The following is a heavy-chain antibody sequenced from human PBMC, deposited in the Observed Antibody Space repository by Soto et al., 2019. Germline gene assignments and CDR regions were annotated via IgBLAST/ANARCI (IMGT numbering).Heavy chain of an antibody. J-gene: IGHJ6*02. D-gene: IGHD3-10*01. V-gene: IGHV1-2*04. Sequence: EASVKVSCKASGYTFTGYYMHWVRQAPGQGLEWMGWINPNSGGTNYAQKFQGWVTMTRDTSISTAYMELSRLRSDDTAVYYCAIVPMGNPGYYYCGMDVWGQGTTVTVSS. CDR3: AIVPMGNPGYYYCGMDV. CDR1: GYTFTGYY. CDR2: INPNSGGT.